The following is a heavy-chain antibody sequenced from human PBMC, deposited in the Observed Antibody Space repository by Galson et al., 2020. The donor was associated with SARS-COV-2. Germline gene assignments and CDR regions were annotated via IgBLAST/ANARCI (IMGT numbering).Heavy chain of an antibody. Sequence: GGSLRLSCAPSGFIFSTYGMHWVRQAPGKGLEWVAVIWYDGSNKYYADSVKGRFTISRDNSKNTLDLQMDSLRAEDTAVYYCARDVGLRRYSSGWTIFDYWGQGTQVTVAS. CDR1: GFIFSTYG. J-gene: IGHJ4*02. D-gene: IGHD6-19*01. V-gene: IGHV3-33*01. CDR3: ARDVGLRRYSSGWTIFDY. CDR2: IWYDGSNK.